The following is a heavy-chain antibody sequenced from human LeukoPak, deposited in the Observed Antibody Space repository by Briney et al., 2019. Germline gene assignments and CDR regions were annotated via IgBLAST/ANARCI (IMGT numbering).Heavy chain of an antibody. J-gene: IGHJ6*03. D-gene: IGHD2-2*01. CDR2: INPSGGST. V-gene: IGHV1-46*01. Sequence: ASVKVSCKASGYTFTSYYMHWVRQAPGQGLEWMGIINPSGGSTSYAQKFQGRVTMTRDTSISTAYMELSRLRSDDTAVYYCAVGNVVPAADGYYYYYMDVWGKGTTVTVSS. CDR3: AVGNVVPAADGYYYYYMDV. CDR1: GYTFTSYY.